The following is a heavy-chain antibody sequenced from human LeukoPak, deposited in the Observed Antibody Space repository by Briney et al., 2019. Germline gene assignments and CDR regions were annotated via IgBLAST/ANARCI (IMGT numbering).Heavy chain of an antibody. V-gene: IGHV4-34*01. CDR3: TREVRSAWASFDP. CDR1: GGSFIGYY. D-gene: IGHD1-26*01. J-gene: IGHJ5*02. Sequence: SETLSLTCAVYGGSFIGYYWSWIRQPPGKGLEWIGEINHSGNTNYNPSLKSRVTISVDTSKNQFSLKLSSVTAADTAVYYCTREVRSAWASFDPWGQGTLVIVSS. CDR2: INHSGNT.